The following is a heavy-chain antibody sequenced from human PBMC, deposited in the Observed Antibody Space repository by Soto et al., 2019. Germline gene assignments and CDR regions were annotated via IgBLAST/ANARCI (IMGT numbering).Heavy chain of an antibody. D-gene: IGHD5-18*01. CDR2: INADYGNT. CDR3: ARCIQGDYYYGMAV. V-gene: IGHV1-18*01. Sequence: QAQLVQSGAEVRKPGASVKVSCKASGYTFYSHSISWVRQAPGQGLEWMGRINADYGNTQYAQKFRGRVTSTTDTSTTTVYMELTNLRSDDTAVYYCARCIQGDYYYGMAVWGQGTTVTVSS. J-gene: IGHJ6*01. CDR1: GYTFYSHS.